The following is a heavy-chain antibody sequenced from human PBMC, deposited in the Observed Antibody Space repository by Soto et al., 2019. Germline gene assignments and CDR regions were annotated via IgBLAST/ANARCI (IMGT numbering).Heavy chain of an antibody. CDR2: IYYSGST. J-gene: IGHJ6*02. Sequence: SETLSLTCTVSGGSISSDGYYWSWIRQHPGNGLEWIGYIYYSGSTYYNPSLKSRVTITVDTSKDQFSLKLSSVTAADTAVYYCARDRCSGGSCYSYYYYGMDVWGQGTTVTVS. V-gene: IGHV4-31*03. D-gene: IGHD2-15*01. CDR1: GGSISSDGYY. CDR3: ARDRCSGGSCYSYYYYGMDV.